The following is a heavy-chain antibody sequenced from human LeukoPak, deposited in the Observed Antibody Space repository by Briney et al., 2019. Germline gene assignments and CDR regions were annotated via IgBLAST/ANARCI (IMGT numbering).Heavy chain of an antibody. J-gene: IGHJ4*02. V-gene: IGHV3-33*01. CDR3: ATGGRSGVAFES. CDR1: GFTFSNYG. D-gene: IGHD2-15*01. Sequence: GGSLRLSCAASGFTFSNYGMHWVRQAPGKGLEWVAVIWYDGSNGYYADSVKGRFTISRDNSKNTLYLQMNSLRAEDTAVYYCATGGRSGVAFESWGQGTLVTVSS. CDR2: IWYDGSNG.